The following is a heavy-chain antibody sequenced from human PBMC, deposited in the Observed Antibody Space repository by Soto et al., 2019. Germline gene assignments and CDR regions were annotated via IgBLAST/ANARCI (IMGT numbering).Heavy chain of an antibody. CDR3: ARAQTPYDYVWGSSLGY. CDR1: GGTFSSYA. CDR2: IVPLFRTT. D-gene: IGHD3-16*01. J-gene: IGHJ4*02. V-gene: IGHV1-69*05. Sequence: SVKVSCKTSGGTFSSYAISWVRQAPGQGLEWMGGIVPLFRTTNYAQKFQGRVTITTDTSMSTAYMELSSLRSEDTAVYYCARAQTPYDYVWGSSLGYWGQGTLVTVSS.